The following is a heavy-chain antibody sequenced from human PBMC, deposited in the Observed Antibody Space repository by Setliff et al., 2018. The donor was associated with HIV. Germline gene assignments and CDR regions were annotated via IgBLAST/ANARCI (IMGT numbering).Heavy chain of an antibody. Sequence: ASVKVSCKASGYNFINNDINWVRQATGQGLEWMGWMNPNSGNSGYAQKFQGRVTMTRSTSFSTAYMELSNLTSEDTAIYYCARDTWLRLIWYGFDIWGQGTLVTVSS. CDR3: ARDTWLRLIWYGFDI. J-gene: IGHJ3*02. CDR1: GYNFINND. D-gene: IGHD5-12*01. CDR2: MNPNSGNS. V-gene: IGHV1-8*02.